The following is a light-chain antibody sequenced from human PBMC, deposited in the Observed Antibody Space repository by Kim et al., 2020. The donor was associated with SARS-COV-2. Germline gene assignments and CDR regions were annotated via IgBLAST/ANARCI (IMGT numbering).Light chain of an antibody. CDR3: QQRSNWPPVLT. J-gene: IGKJ4*01. CDR1: QSISSY. V-gene: IGKV3-11*01. CDR2: DAS. Sequence: PGHSATRACRASQSISSYLAWYQQNPGQAPRLLIYDASNRATGIPARFSGSGSGTDFTLTISSLEPEDFAVYYCQQRSNWPPVLTFGGGTKVDIK.